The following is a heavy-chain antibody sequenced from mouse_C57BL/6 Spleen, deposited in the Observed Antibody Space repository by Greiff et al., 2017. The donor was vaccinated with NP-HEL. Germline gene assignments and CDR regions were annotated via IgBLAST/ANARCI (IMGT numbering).Heavy chain of an antibody. D-gene: IGHD2-4*01. J-gene: IGHJ1*03. V-gene: IGHV1-39*01. CDR3: EETLYDYDWYFDV. CDR1: GYSFTDYN. CDR2: INPNYGTT. Sequence: EVKLVESGPELVKPGASVKISCKASGYSFTDYNMNWVKQSNGKSLEWIGVINPNYGTTSYNQKFKGKATLTVDQSSSTAYMQLNSLTSEDSAVYYCEETLYDYDWYFDVWGTGTTVTVSS.